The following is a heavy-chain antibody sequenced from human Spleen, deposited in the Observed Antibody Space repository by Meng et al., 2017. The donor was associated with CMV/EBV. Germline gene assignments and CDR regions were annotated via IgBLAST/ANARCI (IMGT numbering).Heavy chain of an antibody. Sequence: GGSLRLSCAASGFTVSSNYMSWVRQAPGKGLEWVSVIYSGGSTYYADSVKGRFTISRDNSKNTLYLQMNSLRAEDTAVYYCAREPGMNYYYGMDVRGQGTTVTVSS. CDR1: GFTVSSNY. J-gene: IGHJ6*02. CDR2: IYSGGST. CDR3: AREPGMNYYYGMDV. V-gene: IGHV3-53*01. D-gene: IGHD3-10*01.